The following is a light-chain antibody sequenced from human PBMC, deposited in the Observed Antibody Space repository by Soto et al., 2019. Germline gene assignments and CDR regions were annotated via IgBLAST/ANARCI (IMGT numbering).Light chain of an antibody. J-gene: IGKJ2*01. Sequence: IVLTQSPGTLSLSPGEGATLSCRASQSVNGNSLAWYQQKPGQAPRLLIYDTSSRATGIPDRFSGSGSGTDFTLTINRLEPEDFAVYYCQQYGSSPDTFGQGTKVDIK. V-gene: IGKV3-20*01. CDR2: DTS. CDR1: QSVNGNS. CDR3: QQYGSSPDT.